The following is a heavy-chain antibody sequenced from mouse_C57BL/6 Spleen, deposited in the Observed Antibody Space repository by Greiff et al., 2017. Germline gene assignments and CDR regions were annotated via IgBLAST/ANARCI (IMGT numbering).Heavy chain of an antibody. J-gene: IGHJ3*01. CDR3: AGDYGPWFAY. Sequence: QVQLQQPGAELVKPGASVKLSCKASGYSFTTYWMHWVKQRPGQGLEWIGMIHPKSGSTNYNEKFTSKATLTADKSSSTAYMQLSSLTSEDSAVYFCAGDYGPWFAYWGQGTLVTVSA. CDR2: IHPKSGST. D-gene: IGHD1-2*01. V-gene: IGHV1-64*01. CDR1: GYSFTTYW.